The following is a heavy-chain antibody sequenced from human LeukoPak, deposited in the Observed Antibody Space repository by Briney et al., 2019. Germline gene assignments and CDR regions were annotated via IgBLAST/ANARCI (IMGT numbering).Heavy chain of an antibody. V-gene: IGHV3-23*01. CDR2: ISGSGGST. J-gene: IGHJ4*02. Sequence: PGGSLRLSCAASGFSFSSYSMNWVRQAPGKGLEWVSAISGSGGSTYYADSVKGRSTISRDNSKNTLYLQMNSLRAEDTAVYYCAKLRGAKINAWFFYLRGQGTLVNVSS. CDR1: GFSFSSYS. D-gene: IGHD5-12*01. CDR3: AKLRGAKINAWFFYL.